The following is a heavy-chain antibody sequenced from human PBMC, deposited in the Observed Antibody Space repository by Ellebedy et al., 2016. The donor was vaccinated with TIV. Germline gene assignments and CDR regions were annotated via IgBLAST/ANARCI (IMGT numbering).Heavy chain of an antibody. Sequence: GESLKISXAASGFSFSTYGMHWVRQAPGKGLEWVAVISNDGISYYYIDSVTGRFTISRDSFKNTLSLQMNSLRAEDTAVYYCARDSPLDYDFRGVWGKGTTVTVSS. CDR1: GFSFSTYG. D-gene: IGHD3-3*01. J-gene: IGHJ6*04. V-gene: IGHV3-30*03. CDR2: ISNDGISY. CDR3: ARDSPLDYDFRGV.